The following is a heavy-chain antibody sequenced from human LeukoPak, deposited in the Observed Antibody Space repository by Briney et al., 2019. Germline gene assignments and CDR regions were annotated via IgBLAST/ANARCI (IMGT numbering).Heavy chain of an antibody. Sequence: GGSLRLSCAASGFTFSSYAMSWVRQAPGKGLEWVSAISGGGGSTYYADSVKGRFTISRDNSKNTLYLQMNSLSAEDTAVYYCATGDCSSTSCYFLYWGQGTLATVSS. D-gene: IGHD2-2*01. CDR1: GFTFSSYA. CDR2: ISGGGGST. V-gene: IGHV3-23*01. CDR3: ATGDCSSTSCYFLY. J-gene: IGHJ4*02.